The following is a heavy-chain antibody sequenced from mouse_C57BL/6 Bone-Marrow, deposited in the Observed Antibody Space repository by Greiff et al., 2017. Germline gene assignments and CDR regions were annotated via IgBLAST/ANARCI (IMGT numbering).Heavy chain of an antibody. CDR2: IYPTSGRT. J-gene: IGHJ2*01. D-gene: IGHD4-1*01. V-gene: IGHV1-55*01. CDR3: ARAGPLGRSFDY. Sequence: QVQLQQSGAELVKPGASVKMSCTASGYTFTSYWITWVQQRPGQGLEWIGDIYPTSGRTNYNAKFKSKAILTVDTSSNTAYMQRSSLTSEDSAVFYCARAGPLGRSFDYWGQGTTLTVSS. CDR1: GYTFTSYW.